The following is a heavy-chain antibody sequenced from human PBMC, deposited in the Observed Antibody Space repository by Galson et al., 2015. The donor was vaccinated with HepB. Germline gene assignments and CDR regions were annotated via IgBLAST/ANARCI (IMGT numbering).Heavy chain of an antibody. J-gene: IGHJ4*02. CDR1: GFTFSSYG. CDR2: IWYDGSNK. CDR3: AKDLTDCGGDCHSFDY. Sequence: SLRLSCAASGFTFSSYGMHWVRQAPGKGLEWVAVIWYDGSNKYYADSVKGRFTISRDNSKNTLYLQMNSLRAEDTAVYYCAKDLTDCGGDCHSFDYWGQGTLVTVSS. V-gene: IGHV3-33*06. D-gene: IGHD2-21*02.